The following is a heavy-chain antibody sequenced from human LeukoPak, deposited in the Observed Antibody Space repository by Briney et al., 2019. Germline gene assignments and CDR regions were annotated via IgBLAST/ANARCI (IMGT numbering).Heavy chain of an antibody. CDR2: IYTSGST. CDR1: GGSISSYY. J-gene: IGHJ6*03. CDR3: ARGGITMVRGVIGYYYYMDV. V-gene: IGHV4-4*07. Sequence: SETLSLTCTVSGGSISSYYWSWIRQPAGKGLDWIGRIYTSGSTNYNPSLKSRVTMSVDTSKNQFSLKLSSVTAADTAVYYCARGGITMVRGVIGYYYYMDVWGKGTTVTVSS. D-gene: IGHD3-10*01.